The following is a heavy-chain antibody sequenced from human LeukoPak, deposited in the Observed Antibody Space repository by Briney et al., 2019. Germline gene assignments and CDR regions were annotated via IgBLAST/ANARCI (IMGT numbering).Heavy chain of an antibody. CDR1: GYTFTGYG. CDR3: ARDGVWGRTYYYDSSGYYPFDY. V-gene: IGHV1-18*01. CDR2: ISAYNGNT. D-gene: IGHD3-22*01. Sequence: ASVKVSCKASGYTFTGYGISWVRQAPGQGLEWMGWISAYNGNTNYAQKLQGRVTMTTDTSTSTAYMELRSLRSDDTAVYYCARDGVWGRTYYYDSSGYYPFDYWGQGTLVTVSS. J-gene: IGHJ4*02.